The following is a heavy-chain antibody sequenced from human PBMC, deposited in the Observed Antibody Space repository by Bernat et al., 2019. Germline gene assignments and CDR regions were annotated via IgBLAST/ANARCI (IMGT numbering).Heavy chain of an antibody. V-gene: IGHV3-74*03. D-gene: IGHD4/OR15-4a*01. CDR3: ASLCSHSNGCYDY. J-gene: IGHJ4*02. Sequence: EVQLVESGGGLVQPGGSLRLSCAASGFPFSKYWMHWVRQAPGKGLVWVSGVDTYGSTTTYADSVKGRFNISRDNAKNTLYLQVNSLRAEDTAVYYCASLCSHSNGCYDYWGQGILVTVSS. CDR1: GFPFSKYW. CDR2: VDTYGSTT.